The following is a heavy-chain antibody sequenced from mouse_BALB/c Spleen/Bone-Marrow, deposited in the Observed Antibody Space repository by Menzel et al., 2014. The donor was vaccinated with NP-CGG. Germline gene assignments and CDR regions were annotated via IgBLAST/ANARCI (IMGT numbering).Heavy chain of an antibody. Sequence: EVKLMESGGGLVKPGGSLKLSCAASGFTFSAYSMSWVRQTPEKRLEWVATISSGGHDTYYPDSVKGRFTISRDNAKNTLYLQTNSLKSVGSAVYYCSKDGGYDYSYYFDYWGQGTTLTVSS. V-gene: IGHV5-6-4*01. J-gene: IGHJ2*01. CDR3: SKDGGYDYSYYFDY. D-gene: IGHD2-4*01. CDR2: ISSGGHDT. CDR1: GFTFSAYS.